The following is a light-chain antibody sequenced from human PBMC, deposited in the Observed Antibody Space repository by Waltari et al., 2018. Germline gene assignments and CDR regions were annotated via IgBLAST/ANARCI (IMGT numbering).Light chain of an antibody. CDR1: SSDVGGYNY. CDR3: CSYAGSYTFGV. Sequence: QSALTQPRSVSGSPGQSVTISCTGTSSDVGGYNYVSWYQQLPGKAPKLSIYEIHKRPSGLPGRVSGSKSGNTASLTISGLQAEDEADYYCCSYAGSYTFGVFGGGTKVTVL. CDR2: EIH. V-gene: IGLV2-11*01. J-gene: IGLJ2*01.